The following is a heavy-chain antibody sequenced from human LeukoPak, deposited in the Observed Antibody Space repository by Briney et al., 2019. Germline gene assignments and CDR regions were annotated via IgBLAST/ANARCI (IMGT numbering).Heavy chain of an antibody. D-gene: IGHD2-8*01. V-gene: IGHV4-39*07. J-gene: IGHJ4*02. Sequence: SGTLSLTCTVSGGSISSYYWSWIRQPPGKGLEWIGSIYYSGSTYYNPSLKSRVTISVDTSKNQFSLKLSSVTAADTAVYYCARAALYEGYFDYWGQGTPVTVSS. CDR3: ARAALYEGYFDY. CDR1: GGSISSYY. CDR2: IYYSGST.